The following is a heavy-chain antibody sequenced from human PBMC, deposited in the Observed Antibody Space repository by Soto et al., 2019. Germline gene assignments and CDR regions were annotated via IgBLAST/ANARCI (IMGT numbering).Heavy chain of an antibody. CDR2: IYSGGST. V-gene: IGHV3-53*01. J-gene: IGHJ3*02. CDR1: GFTVSSNY. Sequence: PGGSLRLSCAASGFTVSSNYMSWVRQAPGKGLEWVSVIYSGGSTYYADSVKGRFTISRDNSKNTLYLQMNSLRAEDTAVYYCASEATIVGAVWAFDIWGQGTMVTVSS. CDR3: ASEATIVGAVWAFDI. D-gene: IGHD1-26*01.